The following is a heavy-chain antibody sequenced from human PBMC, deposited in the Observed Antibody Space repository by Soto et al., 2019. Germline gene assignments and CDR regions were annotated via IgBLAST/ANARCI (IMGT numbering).Heavy chain of an antibody. D-gene: IGHD6-19*01. CDR1: GGTFSSYA. Sequence: GASVKVSCKAPGGTFSSYAISWVGQAPGQGLEWMGWINVYNGNTKYAQQLQGRVTLTTDTSTSTAYMDLRSLRSDDTAVYYCGKISTADSGTLPDYWGHGTLVIVSS. V-gene: IGHV1-18*01. J-gene: IGHJ4*01. CDR3: GKISTADSGTLPDY. CDR2: INVYNGNT.